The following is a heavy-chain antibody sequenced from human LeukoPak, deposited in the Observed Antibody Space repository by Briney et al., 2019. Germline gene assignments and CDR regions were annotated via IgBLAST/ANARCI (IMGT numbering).Heavy chain of an antibody. Sequence: ASVKVSCKSSGYTFTSYDINWVRQATGQGLEGMGWMNPNSGNTGYAQKFQGRVTITRNTSISTAYMELSSLRSEDTAVYYCARGGSTSSSPFDYWGQGTLVTVSS. CDR2: MNPNSGNT. J-gene: IGHJ4*02. V-gene: IGHV1-8*03. D-gene: IGHD6-6*01. CDR3: ARGGSTSSSPFDY. CDR1: GYTFTSYD.